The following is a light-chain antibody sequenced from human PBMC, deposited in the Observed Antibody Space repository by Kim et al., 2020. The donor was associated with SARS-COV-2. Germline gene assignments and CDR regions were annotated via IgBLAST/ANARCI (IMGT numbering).Light chain of an antibody. V-gene: IGKV3-20*01. CDR2: GAS. Sequence: SPGERANLPCRASQSVTNNYLAWYQQKPGQAPRPLIYGASNRAIGIPDRFSGSGSGTDFTLTISRLEPGDSAVYYCQQCGGSPMYTFGQGTKLEI. CDR3: QQCGGSPMYT. CDR1: QSVTNNY. J-gene: IGKJ2*01.